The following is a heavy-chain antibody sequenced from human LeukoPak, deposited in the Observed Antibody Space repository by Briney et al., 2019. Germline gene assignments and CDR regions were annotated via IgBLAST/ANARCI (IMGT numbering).Heavy chain of an antibody. CDR2: IKQDGIEI. D-gene: IGHD3-3*01. Sequence: AESLRLSCAASGFTFSSYWMTWVRQSPGKGLEWVANIKQDGIEIYYVDSVKGRFTISRDNAKNSLYMQMNSLRAEDTAVYYCARVGEFLRSPYYYMDVWGKGTTVTVSS. CDR1: GFTFSSYW. V-gene: IGHV3-7*01. CDR3: ARVGEFLRSPYYYMDV. J-gene: IGHJ6*03.